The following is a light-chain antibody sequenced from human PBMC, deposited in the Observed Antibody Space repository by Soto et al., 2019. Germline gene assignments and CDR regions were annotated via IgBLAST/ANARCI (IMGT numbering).Light chain of an antibody. Sequence: QSALTQPASVSGSPGQSITISCTGTSSDGGGYNYVSWYQQHPGKAPKLMIYDDSNRPSEISNRFSGSKSGNTDSLTISRLQAEDEADYNCSSYTRSSTLDVFGTRTKLTVL. J-gene: IGLJ1*01. V-gene: IGLV2-14*01. CDR3: SSYTRSSTLDV. CDR2: DDS. CDR1: SSDGGGYNY.